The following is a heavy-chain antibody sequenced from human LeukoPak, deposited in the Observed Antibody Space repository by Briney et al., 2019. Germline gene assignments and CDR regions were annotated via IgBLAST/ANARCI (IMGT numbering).Heavy chain of an antibody. Sequence: ASVKVSCKASGGTFSSYAISWVRQAPGQGLEWMGWISAYNGNTNYAQKLQGRVTMTTDTSTSTAYMELRSLRSDDTAVYYCAREGDTDQFDYWGQGTLVTVSS. CDR2: ISAYNGNT. V-gene: IGHV1-18*01. CDR3: AREGDTDQFDY. CDR1: GGTFSSYA. J-gene: IGHJ4*02. D-gene: IGHD5-18*01.